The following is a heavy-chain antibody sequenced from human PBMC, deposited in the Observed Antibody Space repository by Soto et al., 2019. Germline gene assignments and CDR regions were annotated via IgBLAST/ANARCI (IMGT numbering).Heavy chain of an antibody. CDR2: INHSGST. J-gene: IGHJ4*02. CDR1: GGSFSDYY. Sequence: SETLSLTCAVYGGSFSDYYWRWIRQPPGKELEWIGEINHSGSTNYDPSLKSRVTISVDTSKSQFSLRLSSVTAADTAVYYCARESTVTTGIDYWGQGTLVTVSS. CDR3: ARESTVTTGIDY. D-gene: IGHD4-4*01. V-gene: IGHV4-34*01.